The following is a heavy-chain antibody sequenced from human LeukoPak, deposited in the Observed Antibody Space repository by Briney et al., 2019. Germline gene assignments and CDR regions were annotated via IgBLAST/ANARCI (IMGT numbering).Heavy chain of an antibody. Sequence: QPGGSLRLSCEASRFPFGSYAMSWVRQAPGKGLEWVSSVSTSGDNTHYADSVKGRFTISRDNSRSTLSLQMSNLRVEDTAVYHCAKSVYHYGSGTNYGMDVWSQGTTVTVSS. V-gene: IGHV3-23*01. D-gene: IGHD3-10*01. CDR3: AKSVYHYGSGTNYGMDV. CDR2: VSTSGDNT. CDR1: RFPFGSYA. J-gene: IGHJ6*02.